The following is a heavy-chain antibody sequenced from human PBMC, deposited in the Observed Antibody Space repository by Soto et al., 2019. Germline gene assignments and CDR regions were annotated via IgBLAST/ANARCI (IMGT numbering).Heavy chain of an antibody. J-gene: IGHJ6*02. CDR1: AQSFTSYW. CDR2: IYPVDSNI. CDR3: ARHVCTSTSCYLVDV. D-gene: IGHD2-2*01. Sequence: PGESLKISCKGSAQSFTSYWIGWVRQRTGKGLEWMGIIYPVDSNIRYSPSFQGQVTISADKSISTAYLQWSSLKASDTAVYYCARHVCTSTSCYLVDVWGQGTTVTVSS. V-gene: IGHV5-51*01.